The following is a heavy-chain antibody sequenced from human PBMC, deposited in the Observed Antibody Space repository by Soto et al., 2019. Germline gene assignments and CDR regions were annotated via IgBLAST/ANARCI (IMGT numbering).Heavy chain of an antibody. Sequence: PGLSLRLSCAASGFTCTRYSMTWVRQAPGKGLEWVSSISSTTNYIYYGDSMKGRFTISRDNAKNSLYLEMNSLRAEDTAVYYGARESEDLTSNFDYWGQGTLVT. CDR2: ISSTTNYI. CDR1: GFTCTRYS. CDR3: ARESEDLTSNFDY. V-gene: IGHV3-21*06. J-gene: IGHJ4*02.